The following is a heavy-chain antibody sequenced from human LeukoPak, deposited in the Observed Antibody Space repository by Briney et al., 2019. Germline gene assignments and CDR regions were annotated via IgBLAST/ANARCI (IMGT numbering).Heavy chain of an antibody. CDR3: ARVYCSSTSCYFSPGVSAFDI. J-gene: IGHJ3*02. CDR2: IYYSGST. CDR1: GGSISSYY. V-gene: IGHV4-59*01. D-gene: IGHD2-2*01. Sequence: KPSETLSLTCTVSGGSISSYYWSWIRQPPGKGLEWIGYIYYSGSTNYNPSLKSRVTISVDTSKNQFSLKLSSVTAADTAVYYCARVYCSSTSCYFSPGVSAFDIWGQGTMVTVSS.